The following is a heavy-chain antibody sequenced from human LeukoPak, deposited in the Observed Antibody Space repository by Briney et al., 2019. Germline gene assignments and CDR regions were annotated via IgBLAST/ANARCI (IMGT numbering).Heavy chain of an antibody. V-gene: IGHV1-8*01. CDR2: MNPNSGNT. J-gene: IGHJ5*02. CDR1: GYTFTSYD. CDR3: ARMHYYDSSGLNWFDP. Sequence: ASVTVSCKASGYTFTSYDINWVRQATGQGRDWMGWMNPNSGNTGYAQKFQGRVTMTGDTSISTAYMELSSLRSDDTAVYYCARMHYYDSSGLNWFDPWGQGTLVTVSS. D-gene: IGHD3-22*01.